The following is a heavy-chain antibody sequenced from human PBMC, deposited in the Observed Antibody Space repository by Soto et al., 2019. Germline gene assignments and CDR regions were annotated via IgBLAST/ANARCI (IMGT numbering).Heavy chain of an antibody. CDR1: GFTFSSYG. D-gene: IGHD6-25*01. CDR2: ISYDGSNK. J-gene: IGHJ6*01. CDR3: AKDLGGIVAERVSFYYYGMDV. Sequence: GGSLRLSCAASGFTFSSYGMHWVRQAPGKGLEWVAVISYDGSNKYYADSVKGRFTISRDNSKNTLYLQMNSLRAEDTAVYYCAKDLGGIVAERVSFYYYGMDVWGQGTTVTVSS. V-gene: IGHV3-30*18.